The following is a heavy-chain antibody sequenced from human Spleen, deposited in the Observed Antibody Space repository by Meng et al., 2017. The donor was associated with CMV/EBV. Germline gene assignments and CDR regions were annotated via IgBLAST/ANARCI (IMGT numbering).Heavy chain of an antibody. CDR1: GITFNLYP. CDR3: ARDSEPRAGIIGNVFDI. D-gene: IGHD3-10*01. CDR2: ISYDGSNE. J-gene: IGHJ3*02. Sequence: GGSLRLSCAASGITFNLYPMHWVRQAPGKGLEWVAVISYDGSNEYYAESVKGRFTISRDNSKNTMYLQMSSLRVEDTGVYYCARDSEPRAGIIGNVFDIWGQGTMVTVSS. V-gene: IGHV3-30-3*01.